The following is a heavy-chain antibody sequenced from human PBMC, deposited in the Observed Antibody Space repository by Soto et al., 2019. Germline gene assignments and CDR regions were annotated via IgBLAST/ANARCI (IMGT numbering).Heavy chain of an antibody. CDR3: ARGGVTIFGVVRPFDY. V-gene: IGHV4-59*01. J-gene: IGHJ4*02. Sequence: SETLSLTCTVSGGSISSYYWSWIRQPPGKGLEWIGYIYYSGSTNYNPSLKSRVTISVDTSKNQFSLKLSSVTAADTAVYYCARGGVTIFGVVRPFDYWGQGTLVTVSS. CDR1: GGSISSYY. D-gene: IGHD3-3*01. CDR2: IYYSGST.